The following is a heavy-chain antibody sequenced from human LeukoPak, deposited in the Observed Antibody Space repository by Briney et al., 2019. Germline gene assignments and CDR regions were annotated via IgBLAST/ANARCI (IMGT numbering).Heavy chain of an antibody. CDR2: IYYSGSS. Sequence: SETLSLTCNVSGASIRSGRNYWGWIRQSPGKGLEWIGSIYYSGSSSYNPSLQSRVSISVDTSKNHISLKVFSLTAADTALYYCARHVSGSAMMHYFDYWGQGNLVTVSS. D-gene: IGHD5-18*01. J-gene: IGHJ4*02. V-gene: IGHV4-39*01. CDR3: ARHVSGSAMMHYFDY. CDR1: GASIRSGRNY.